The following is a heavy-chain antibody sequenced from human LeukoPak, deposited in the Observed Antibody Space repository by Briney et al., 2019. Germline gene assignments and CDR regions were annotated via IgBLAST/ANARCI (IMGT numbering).Heavy chain of an antibody. D-gene: IGHD5-12*01. V-gene: IGHV3-21*01. CDR3: ARGSYSGYDY. J-gene: IGHJ4*02. CDR2: ISSSSSYI. Sequence: GGSLRLSCAVSGFTFSSYTINWVRQAPGKGLEWVSSISSSSSYIYYADSVKGRFTISRDNAKNSLYVQMNSLRAEDTAVYYCARGSYSGYDYWGQGTLVTVSS. CDR1: GFTFSSYT.